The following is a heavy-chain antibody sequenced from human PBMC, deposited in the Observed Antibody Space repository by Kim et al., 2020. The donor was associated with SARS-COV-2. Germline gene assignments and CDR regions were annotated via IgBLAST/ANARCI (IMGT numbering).Heavy chain of an antibody. V-gene: IGHV3-11*06. D-gene: IGHD2-2*01. J-gene: IGHJ6*02. CDR3: AREIVVVPAAPHYYGMDV. Sequence: GRLTISRDSAKNSRYLQMNSLRAEDTAVYYCAREIVVVPAAPHYYGMDVWGQGTTVTVSS.